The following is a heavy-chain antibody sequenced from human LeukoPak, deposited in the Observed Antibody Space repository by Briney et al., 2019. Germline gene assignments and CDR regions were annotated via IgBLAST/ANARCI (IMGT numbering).Heavy chain of an antibody. V-gene: IGHV1-2*06. CDR2: INPNSGGT. D-gene: IGHD1-7*01. Sequence: EASVKVSCTASGYTFTGYYMHWVRQAPGQGLEWMGRINPNSGGTNYAQKFQGRVTMTRDTSISTAYMELSRLRSDDTAVYYCAREGELELRYGYYYYGMDVWGQGTTVTVSS. J-gene: IGHJ6*02. CDR1: GYTFTGYY. CDR3: AREGELELRYGYYYYGMDV.